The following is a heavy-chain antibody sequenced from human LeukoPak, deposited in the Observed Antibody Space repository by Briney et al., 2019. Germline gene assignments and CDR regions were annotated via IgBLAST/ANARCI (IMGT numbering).Heavy chain of an antibody. J-gene: IGHJ4*02. CDR3: AKAAKYYFGSDTYYYFDY. Sequence: PSETLSLTCTVSGGSISSGSYYWSWIRQSAGEGLEWIGRVYTSGSTNYNPSLKSRVTMSVDTSKNQFSLNLSSVTAADTAVYYCAKAAKYYFGSDTYYYFDYWGQGILVTVSS. V-gene: IGHV4-61*02. CDR1: GGSISSGSYY. CDR2: VYTSGST. D-gene: IGHD3-10*01.